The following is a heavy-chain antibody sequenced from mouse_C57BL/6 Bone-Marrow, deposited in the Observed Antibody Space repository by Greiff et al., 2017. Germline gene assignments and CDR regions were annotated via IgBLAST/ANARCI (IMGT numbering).Heavy chain of an antibody. CDR1: GFTFSSYG. V-gene: IGHV5-6*01. CDR2: ISSGGSYT. CDR3: ARELPFAY. Sequence: EVMLVESGGDLVKPGGSLKLSCAASGFTFSSYGMSWVRQTPDKRLEWVATISSGGSYTYSPDSVKGRFTISRDNAKNTLYLQMSSLKSEDTAMYYCARELPFAYWGQGTLVTVSA. J-gene: IGHJ3*01. D-gene: IGHD2-1*01.